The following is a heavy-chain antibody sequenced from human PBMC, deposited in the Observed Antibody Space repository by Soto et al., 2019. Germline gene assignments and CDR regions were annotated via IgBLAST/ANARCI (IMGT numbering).Heavy chain of an antibody. CDR1: GFTFSSYS. CDR2: ISSSSSYI. J-gene: IGHJ3*02. V-gene: IGHV3-21*01. Sequence: GGSLRLSCAASGFTFSSYSMNWVRQAPGKGLEWVSSISSSSSYIYYADSVKGRFTISRDNAKNSLYLQMNSLRAEDTAVYYCARDLNDLAFDIWGQGTMVTVSS. D-gene: IGHD1-1*01. CDR3: ARDLNDLAFDI.